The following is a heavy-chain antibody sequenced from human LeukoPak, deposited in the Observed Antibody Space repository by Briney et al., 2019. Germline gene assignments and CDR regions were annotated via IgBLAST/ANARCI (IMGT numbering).Heavy chain of an antibody. CDR1: GFTFSSYA. J-gene: IGHJ4*02. CDR2: ISGGGGST. CDR3: AKDEKVGATYYFGY. D-gene: IGHD1-26*01. V-gene: IGHV3-23*01. Sequence: GGSLRLSCAASGFTFSSYAMTWVRQAPGKGLEWVSGISGGGGSTFYADSVKGRFTISRDNSKNTLYLQMNSLRAEDSAVYYCAKDEKVGATYYFGYWGQGTVATVSS.